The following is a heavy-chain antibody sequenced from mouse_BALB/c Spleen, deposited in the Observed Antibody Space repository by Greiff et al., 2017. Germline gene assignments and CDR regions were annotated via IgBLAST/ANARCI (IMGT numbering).Heavy chain of an antibody. Sequence: EVQLQESGPGLVTPSQSLSLTCTVTGYSITSDYAWNWIRQFPGNKLEWMGYISYSGSTSYNPSLKSRIFITRDTSKNQFFLQLNSVTTEDTATYYCARGGQLGLRIYFDYWGQGTTLTVSS. CDR3: ARGGQLGLRIYFDY. CDR2: ISYSGST. CDR1: GYSITSDYA. J-gene: IGHJ2*01. V-gene: IGHV3-2*02. D-gene: IGHD3-1*01.